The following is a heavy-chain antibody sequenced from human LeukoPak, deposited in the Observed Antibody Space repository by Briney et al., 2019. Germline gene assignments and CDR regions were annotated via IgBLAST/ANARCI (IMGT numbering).Heavy chain of an antibody. CDR2: IYYSGST. J-gene: IGHJ4*02. Sequence: PSETLSLTCTVSGGSISSYYWSWIRQPPGKGLEWIGYIYYSGSTNYNPSLKSRVTISVDTSKNQFSLKPSSVTAADTAVYYCARGGYSYGWGYFDYWGQGTLVTVSS. CDR1: GGSISSYY. V-gene: IGHV4-59*01. CDR3: ARGGYSYGWGYFDY. D-gene: IGHD5-18*01.